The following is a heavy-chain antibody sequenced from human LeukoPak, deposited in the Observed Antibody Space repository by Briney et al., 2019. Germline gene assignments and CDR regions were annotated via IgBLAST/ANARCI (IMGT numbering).Heavy chain of an antibody. CDR3: ARDRLAIVVVVAAISDWFDP. Sequence: ASVKVSCKASGYTFTSYGISWVRQAPGRGLEWMGWISAYNGNTNYAQKLQGRVTMTTDTSTSTAYMELRSLRSDDTAVYYCARDRLAIVVVVAAISDWFDPWGQGTLVTVSS. V-gene: IGHV1-18*01. CDR1: GYTFTSYG. D-gene: IGHD2-15*01. CDR2: ISAYNGNT. J-gene: IGHJ5*02.